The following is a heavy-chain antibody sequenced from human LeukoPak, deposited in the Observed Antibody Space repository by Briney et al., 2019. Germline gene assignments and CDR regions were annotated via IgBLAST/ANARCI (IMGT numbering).Heavy chain of an antibody. CDR1: GGSISSYY. CDR3: ARGRKYSYGYRVNELGSGYFDN. V-gene: IGHV4-4*07. J-gene: IGHJ4*02. D-gene: IGHD5-18*01. CDR2: IYTSGST. Sequence: SETLSLTCTVSGGSISSYYWSWIRQPVGKGLEWIGRIYTSGSTNYNPSLKSRVTMSVDTSKNQFSLKLSSVTAADTAVYYCARGRKYSYGYRVNELGSGYFDNWGQGTLVTVSS.